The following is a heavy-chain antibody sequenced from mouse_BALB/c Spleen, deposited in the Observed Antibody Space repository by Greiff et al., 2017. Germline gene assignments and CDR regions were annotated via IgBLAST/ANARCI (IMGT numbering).Heavy chain of an antibody. CDR3: ARDLVRLLAMDY. V-gene: IGHV1S56*01. Sequence: VKLQESGPELVKPGASVRISCKASGYTFTSYYIHWVKQRPGQGLEWIGWIYPGNVNTKYNEKFKGKATLTADKSSSTAYMQLSSLTSEDSAVYFCARDLVRLLAMDYWGQGTSVTVSS. J-gene: IGHJ4*01. CDR2: IYPGNVNT. D-gene: IGHD1-2*01. CDR1: GYTFTSYY.